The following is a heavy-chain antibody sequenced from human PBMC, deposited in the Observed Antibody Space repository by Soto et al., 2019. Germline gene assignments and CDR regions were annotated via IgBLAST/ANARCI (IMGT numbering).Heavy chain of an antibody. Sequence: SETLSLTCTVAGVYLSSSIYYLGWIRPPPGKGLEWIGSIYYSGSTYYNPSLKSRVTISVDTSKNQFSLKLSSVTAADTAVYYCARLYGSGSFGPSYYYYYGMDVWGQGTTVTVSS. J-gene: IGHJ6*02. CDR2: IYYSGST. D-gene: IGHD6-19*01. CDR1: GVYLSSSIYY. V-gene: IGHV4-39*01. CDR3: ARLYGSGSFGPSYYYYYGMDV.